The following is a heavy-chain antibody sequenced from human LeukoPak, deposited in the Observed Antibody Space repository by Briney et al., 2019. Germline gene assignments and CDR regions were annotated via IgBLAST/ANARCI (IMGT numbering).Heavy chain of an antibody. V-gene: IGHV3-64*01. CDR1: GFTFSNYA. J-gene: IGHJ4*02. D-gene: IGHD5-24*01. Sequence: GGSLRLSCAASGFTFSNYAMHWVRQAPGKGLEYLSAISSNGGSTIYANSVKGRFTISRDNSKNTLYLQMNSLRAEDTAVYYCARVGRWLQFAYYFDYWGQGTLVTVSS. CDR3: ARVGRWLQFAYYFDY. CDR2: ISSNGGST.